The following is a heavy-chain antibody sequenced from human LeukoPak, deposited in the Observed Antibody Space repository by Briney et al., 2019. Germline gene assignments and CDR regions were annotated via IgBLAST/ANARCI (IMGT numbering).Heavy chain of an antibody. Sequence: SETLSLTCTVSGGSISSGSYYWSWIRQPAGKGLEWIGRIYTSGSTNYNPSLKSRVTISVDTSKNQFSLKLSSVTAADTAVYYCARGKGGIAARRTVYYYYMDVWGKGTTVTVSS. CDR3: ARGKGGIAARRTVYYYYMDV. CDR2: IYTSGST. CDR1: GGSISSGSYY. D-gene: IGHD6-6*01. V-gene: IGHV4-61*02. J-gene: IGHJ6*03.